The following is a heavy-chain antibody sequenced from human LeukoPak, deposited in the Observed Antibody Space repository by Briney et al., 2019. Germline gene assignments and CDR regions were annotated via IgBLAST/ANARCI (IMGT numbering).Heavy chain of an antibody. CDR3: AKSTRAVMAMMDV. CDR1: GFTFSSYE. J-gene: IGHJ6*04. CDR2: ISSRSTYI. D-gene: IGHD3-16*01. V-gene: IGHV3-21*01. Sequence: GGSLTLSCAASGFTFSSYEMNWVRQAPGKGLEWVSSISSRSTYIYHADSVKGRFTISRDNAKNSLFLQMNSLRAEDTAVYFCAKSTRAVMAMMDVWGKGTTVTVSS.